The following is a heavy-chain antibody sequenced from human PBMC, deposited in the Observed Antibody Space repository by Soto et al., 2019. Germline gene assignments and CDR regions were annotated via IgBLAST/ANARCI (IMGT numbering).Heavy chain of an antibody. CDR2: ISSSSSTI. D-gene: IGHD2-21*01. Sequence: GGSLRLSCAASGFTFSSYSMNWVRQAPGKGLEWVSYISSSSSTIYYADSVKGRFTISRDNAKNSLYLQMNSLRAEDTAVYYCARDSVVFAAGYYYYMDVWGKGTTVTISS. CDR3: ARDSVVFAAGYYYYMDV. J-gene: IGHJ6*03. V-gene: IGHV3-48*01. CDR1: GFTFSSYS.